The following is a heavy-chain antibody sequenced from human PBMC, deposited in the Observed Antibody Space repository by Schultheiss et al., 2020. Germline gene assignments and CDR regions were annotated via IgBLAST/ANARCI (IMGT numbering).Heavy chain of an antibody. J-gene: IGHJ6*02. CDR2: ISYDGSNK. CDR1: GFTFSSYA. CDR3: ARDDWETYYDFWSGYYSPYYGMDV. Sequence: GGSLRLSCAASGFTFSSYAMHWVRQAPGKGLEWVAVISYDGSNKYYADSVKGRFTISRDNSKNTLYLQMNSLRAEDTAVYYCARDDWETYYDFWSGYYSPYYGMDVWGQGPTVTVSS. V-gene: IGHV3-30*04. D-gene: IGHD3-3*01.